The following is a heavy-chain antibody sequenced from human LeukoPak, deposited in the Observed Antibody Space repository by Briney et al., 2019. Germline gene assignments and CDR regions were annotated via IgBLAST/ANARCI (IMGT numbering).Heavy chain of an antibody. D-gene: IGHD3-22*01. CDR1: GFTFSSYA. V-gene: IGHV3-30*04. CDR3: ARDYDRGAFDY. Sequence: PGGSLRLSCAASGFTFSSYAMHWVRQAPGKGLEWVAVISYDGSNKYYADSVKGRFTISRDNSKNTLYLQMNSLRAEDTAVYYCARDYDRGAFDYWGQGTLVTVSS. CDR2: ISYDGSNK. J-gene: IGHJ4*02.